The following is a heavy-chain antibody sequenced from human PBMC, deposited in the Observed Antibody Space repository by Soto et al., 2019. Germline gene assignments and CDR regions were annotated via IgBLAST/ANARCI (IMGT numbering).Heavy chain of an antibody. D-gene: IGHD3-10*01. CDR3: ARDTLRFGELNAGSGPYYYYMDV. J-gene: IGHJ6*03. CDR2: IYSGGST. Sequence: PGGTLRLSCAASGFTVSSNYMSWVRQAPGKGLEWVSVIYSGGSTYYADSVKGRFTISRHNSKNTLYLQMNSLRAEDTAVYYCARDTLRFGELNAGSGPYYYYMDVRGKGTTVTVSS. CDR1: GFTVSSNY. V-gene: IGHV3-53*04.